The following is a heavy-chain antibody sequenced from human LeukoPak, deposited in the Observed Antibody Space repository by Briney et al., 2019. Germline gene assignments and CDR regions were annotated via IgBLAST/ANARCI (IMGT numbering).Heavy chain of an antibody. CDR2: IYHSGST. D-gene: IGHD2-21*01. J-gene: IGHJ5*02. V-gene: IGHV4-30-2*01. Sequence: SETLSLTCAVSGGSISSGGYSWSWIRQPPGKGLEWIGYIYHSGSTYYNPSLKSRVTISVDRSKNQFSLKLSSVTAADTAVYYCARGRSLWWFDPWGQGTLVTVSS. CDR1: GGSISSGGYS. CDR3: ARGRSLWWFDP.